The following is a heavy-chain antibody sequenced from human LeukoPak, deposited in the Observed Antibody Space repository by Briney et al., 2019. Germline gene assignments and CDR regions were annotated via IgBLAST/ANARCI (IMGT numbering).Heavy chain of an antibody. CDR1: GFTFSSYG. Sequence: GGSLRLSCAASGFTFSSYGMHWVRQAPGKGLEWVAFIRYDGSNKYYADSVKGRFTISRDNSKNTLYLQMNSLRAEDTAVYYCAKDYYDSSGYYPPGYYFDYWGQGTLVTVSS. J-gene: IGHJ4*02. D-gene: IGHD3-22*01. V-gene: IGHV3-30*02. CDR2: IRYDGSNK. CDR3: AKDYYDSSGYYPPGYYFDY.